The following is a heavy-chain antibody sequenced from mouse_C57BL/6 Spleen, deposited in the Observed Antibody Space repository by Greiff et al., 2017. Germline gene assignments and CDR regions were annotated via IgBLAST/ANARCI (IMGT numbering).Heavy chain of an antibody. CDR3: ASNYGSSLTFDY. V-gene: IGHV3-6*01. CDR1: GYSITSGYY. CDR2: ISYDGSN. Sequence: VQLKESGPGLVKPSQSLSLTCSVTGYSITSGYYWNWIRQFPGNKLEWMGYISYDGSNNYNPSLKNRISITRDTSKNQFFLKLNSVTTEDTATYYCASNYGSSLTFDYWGQGTTLTVSS. J-gene: IGHJ2*01. D-gene: IGHD1-1*01.